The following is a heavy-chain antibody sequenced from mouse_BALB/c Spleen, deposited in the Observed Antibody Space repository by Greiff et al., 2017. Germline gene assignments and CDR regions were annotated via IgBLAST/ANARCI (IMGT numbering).Heavy chain of an antibody. CDR3: AKKNRDDYDTDWYFDV. V-gene: IGHV2-5-1*01. D-gene: IGHD2-4*01. CDR1: GFSLTSYG. J-gene: IGHJ1*01. CDR2: IWRGGST. Sequence: QVQLQQSGPSLVQPSQSLSITCTVSGFSLTSYGVHWVRQSPGKGLEWLGVIWRGGSTDYNAAFMSRLSITKDNSKSQVFFKMNSLQADDTAIYYCAKKNRDDYDTDWYFDVWGAGTTVTVSS.